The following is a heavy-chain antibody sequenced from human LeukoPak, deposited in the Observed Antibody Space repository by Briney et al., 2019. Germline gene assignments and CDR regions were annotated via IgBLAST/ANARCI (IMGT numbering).Heavy chain of an antibody. V-gene: IGHV3-21*01. D-gene: IGHD1-26*01. Sequence: GGSLRLPCVASGFTLTLYTMSWVRQAPGKGPEGVSAIISSSSNIYYAHSEKGRFTISRDNAKNSLYLQITGLRAEETAIYYCVRDKKERLGATTEYYYYGMDVWGQGTPVTVSS. CDR3: VRDKKERLGATTEYYYYGMDV. CDR2: IISSSSNI. CDR1: GFTLTLYT. J-gene: IGHJ6*02.